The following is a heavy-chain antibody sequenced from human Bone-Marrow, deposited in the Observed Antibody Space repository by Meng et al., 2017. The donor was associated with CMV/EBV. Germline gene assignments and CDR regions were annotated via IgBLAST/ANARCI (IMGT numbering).Heavy chain of an antibody. D-gene: IGHD2-2*02. V-gene: IGHV1-18*01. CDR2: ISAYNGNT. CDR3: ARDRKEDCSSTSCYRGYYYYGMDV. J-gene: IGHJ6*02. Sequence: ASVKVSCKASGYTFSSYGISWVRQAPGQGLEWMGWISAYNGNTNYAQKLQGRVTMTTDTSASTAYMELRSLRSDDTAVYYCARDRKEDCSSTSCYRGYYYYGMDVWGQGTTVTVSS. CDR1: GYTFSSYG.